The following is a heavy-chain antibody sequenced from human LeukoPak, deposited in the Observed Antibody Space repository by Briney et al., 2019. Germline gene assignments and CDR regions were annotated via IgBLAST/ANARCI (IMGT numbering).Heavy chain of an antibody. D-gene: IGHD3-22*01. CDR1: GFTFSSYD. V-gene: IGHV3-13*01. CDR2: ICTAGDT. CDR3: ARGHPYYYDSSGEGAFDT. J-gene: IGHJ3*02. Sequence: PGGSLRLSCAASGFTFSSYDMHWVRQATGKGLEWVSAICTAGDTYYPGSVKGRFTISRENAKNSLYLQMNSLRAGDTAVYYCARGHPYYYDSSGEGAFDTWGQGTMVTVSS.